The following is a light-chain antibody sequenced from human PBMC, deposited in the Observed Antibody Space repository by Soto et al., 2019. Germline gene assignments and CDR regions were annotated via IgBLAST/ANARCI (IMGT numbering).Light chain of an antibody. CDR2: DVS. CDR1: SSDVGGYNY. CDR3: CSYAGSYTFVV. Sequence: QSALTQPRSGSGSPGQSVTISCTGTSSDVGGYNYVSWYQQHPGKAPKLMIYDVSKRPSGVPDRFSGSKSGNTASLTISGLQDEDEDDYYCCSYAGSYTFVVFGGGTKVTVL. V-gene: IGLV2-11*01. J-gene: IGLJ2*01.